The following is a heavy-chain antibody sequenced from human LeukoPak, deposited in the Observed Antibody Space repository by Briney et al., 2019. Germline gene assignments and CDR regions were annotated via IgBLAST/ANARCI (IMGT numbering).Heavy chain of an antibody. D-gene: IGHD1-26*01. J-gene: IGHJ4*02. CDR1: GGTFSSYA. Sequence: GASVKVSCKASGGTFSSYAISWVRQAPGQGLEWMGRIIPILGIVNYAQKFQGRVTITADKSTSTAYMELSSLRSEDTAVYYCAREPLVGALDYWGQGTLVTVSS. V-gene: IGHV1-69*04. CDR3: AREPLVGALDY. CDR2: IIPILGIV.